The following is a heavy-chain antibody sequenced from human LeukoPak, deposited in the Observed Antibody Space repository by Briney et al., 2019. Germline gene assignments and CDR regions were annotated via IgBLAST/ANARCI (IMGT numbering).Heavy chain of an antibody. Sequence: ASVKVSCKASGYTFTGYYMHWVRQAPGQGLEWMGWINPNSGGTNYAQKFQGRVTMTRDTSISTAYMELSRLRSDDTAVYYCAGDKSGSYWGDYYGMDVWGQGTTVTVSS. CDR1: GYTFTGYY. D-gene: IGHD1-26*01. V-gene: IGHV1-2*02. CDR3: AGDKSGSYWGDYYGMDV. CDR2: INPNSGGT. J-gene: IGHJ6*02.